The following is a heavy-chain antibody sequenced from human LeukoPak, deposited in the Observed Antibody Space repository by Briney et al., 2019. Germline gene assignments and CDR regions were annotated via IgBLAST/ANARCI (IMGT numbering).Heavy chain of an antibody. V-gene: IGHV1-69*13. Sequence: ASVKVSCKASGGTFSSYAISWVRQAPGQGLEWMGGIIPIFGSANYAQKFQGRVTITADESTSTAYMELSSLRSEDTAVYYCARDGGDSSSGYYFDYGGQGTLVTVSS. CDR3: ARDGGDSSSGYYFDY. CDR1: GGTFSSYA. J-gene: IGHJ4*02. CDR2: IIPIFGSA. D-gene: IGHD6-13*01.